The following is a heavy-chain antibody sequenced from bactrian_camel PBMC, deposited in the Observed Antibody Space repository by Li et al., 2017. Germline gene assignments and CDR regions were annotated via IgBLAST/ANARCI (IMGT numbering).Heavy chain of an antibody. J-gene: IGHJ4*01. V-gene: IGHV3S53*01. Sequence: HVQLVESGGGSVQAGGSLRLSCVVSGPTYLSHFVGWFRQPPGKEREGVATIDSDGSTIFADSVKGRFSISEDNAKVYLQMNSLKPEDTAMYYCAADTISSSCSDNIRANEYDVWGQGTQVTVS. CDR3: AADTISSSCSDNIRANEYDV. CDR2: IDSDGST. CDR1: GPTYLSHF. D-gene: IGHD2*01.